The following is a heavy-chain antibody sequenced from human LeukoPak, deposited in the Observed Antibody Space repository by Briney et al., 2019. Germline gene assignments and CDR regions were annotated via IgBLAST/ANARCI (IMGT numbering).Heavy chain of an antibody. CDR2: ISYSGST. J-gene: IGHJ6*03. CDR1: GGSISSHD. Sequence: SETLSLTCTVSGGSISSHDWSWIRQPTGKRLGSIGLISYSGSTKYNPYLKSRFPISVDTSKTPFPLKLSSVTAADTAVYYCARVRGELVYYHYYMDVWGKGTTVTVSS. CDR3: ARVRGELVYYHYYMDV. D-gene: IGHD3-16*01. V-gene: IGHV4-59*11.